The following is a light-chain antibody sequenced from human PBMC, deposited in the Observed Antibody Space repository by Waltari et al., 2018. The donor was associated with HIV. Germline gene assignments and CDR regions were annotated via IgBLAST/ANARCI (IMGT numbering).Light chain of an antibody. V-gene: IGLV1-47*01. CDR2: LND. CDR3: ASWDDRLNGHV. Sequence: QSGLTQPPSVSGTPGQRLTVPRSGTTSNIGRTFVFWYRPLPGTAPSLLISLNDQRPSGVAGRFSGSRSGASASLVILGLRVEDEADYYCASWDDRLNGHVFGTGTTVSV. CDR1: TSNIGRTF. J-gene: IGLJ1*01.